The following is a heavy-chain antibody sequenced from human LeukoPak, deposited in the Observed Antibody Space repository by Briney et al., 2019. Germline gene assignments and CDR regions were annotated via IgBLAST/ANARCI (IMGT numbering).Heavy chain of an antibody. J-gene: IGHJ4*02. D-gene: IGHD3-22*01. V-gene: IGHV3-23*01. CDR1: GFTFSSYA. CDR3: AKDWVPNYYDSSGPLGLFDY. Sequence: GSLRLSCAASGFTFSSYAMSWVRQAPGKGLEWVSGISGSGNMTYYPDSVEGRFTISRDNSKNTLYLQMNSLRAEDTAVYYCAKDWVPNYYDSSGPLGLFDYWGQGTLVTVSS. CDR2: ISGSGNMT.